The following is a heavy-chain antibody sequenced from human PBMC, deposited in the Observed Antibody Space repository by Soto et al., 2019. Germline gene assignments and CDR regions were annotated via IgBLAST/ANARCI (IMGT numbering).Heavy chain of an antibody. CDR2: IYYSGST. V-gene: IGHV4-31*03. Sequence: SDTLSLTCTVSGGSISSGGYYWSWIRQHPGKGLEWTGYIYYSGSTYYNPSLKSRVTISVDTSKNQFSLKLSSVTAADTAVYYCASIRGTGYDSSGYSNPHLIDAFEIWGQRTIVRVSS. CDR1: GGSISSGGYY. D-gene: IGHD3-22*01. J-gene: IGHJ3*02. CDR3: ASIRGTGYDSSGYSNPHLIDAFEI.